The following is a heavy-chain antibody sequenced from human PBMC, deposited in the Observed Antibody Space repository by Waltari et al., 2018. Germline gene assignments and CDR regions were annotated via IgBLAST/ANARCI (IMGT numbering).Heavy chain of an antibody. CDR1: GGSFSGYY. J-gene: IGHJ4*02. Sequence: QVQLQQWGAGLLKPSETLSLTCAVYGGSFSGYYWSWIRQPPGKGLEVIGEINHSGSTNYNPSLKSRVTRSVDTSKNQFSLKLSSVTAADTAVYYCARGQDYGDYDSQDEPGDYWGQGTLVTVSS. V-gene: IGHV4-34*01. D-gene: IGHD4-17*01. CDR2: INHSGST. CDR3: ARGQDYGDYDSQDEPGDY.